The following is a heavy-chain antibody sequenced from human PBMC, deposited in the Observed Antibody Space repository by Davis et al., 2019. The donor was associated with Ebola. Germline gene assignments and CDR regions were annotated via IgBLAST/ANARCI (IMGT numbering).Heavy chain of an antibody. D-gene: IGHD2-8*02. Sequence: AASVKVSCKASGGTFSSYPISWVRQAPGQGLEWMGGIIPIFGTTNYAQKFQGRVTIAADESTSIAYMELNSLRSEDTAVYYCARAGGVFEAFDIWGQGTMVTVSS. CDR1: GGTFSSYP. J-gene: IGHJ3*02. CDR3: ARAGGVFEAFDI. CDR2: IIPIFGTT. V-gene: IGHV1-69*13.